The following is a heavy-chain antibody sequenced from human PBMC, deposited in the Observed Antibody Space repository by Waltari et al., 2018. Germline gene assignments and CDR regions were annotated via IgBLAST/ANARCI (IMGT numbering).Heavy chain of an antibody. J-gene: IGHJ5*02. Sequence: QLQLQESGPGLLRPSETLTLTCTAAAGAISRTTDCWGWNRQPPGKGLEWIGSIHHTGSIYYNPSLKTRVTISADTSRQHLSLKLSSVTAADTALYYCARSVAARRIHWFDPWGQGTLVTVSS. D-gene: IGHD6-6*01. CDR1: AGAISRTTDC. CDR2: IHHTGSI. CDR3: ARSVAARRIHWFDP. V-gene: IGHV4-39*02.